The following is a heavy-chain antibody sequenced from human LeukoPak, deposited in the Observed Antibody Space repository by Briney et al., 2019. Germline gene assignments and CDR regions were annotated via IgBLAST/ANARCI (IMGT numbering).Heavy chain of an antibody. CDR2: ISGSGGST. D-gene: IGHD3-22*01. CDR1: GFTFSSYA. Sequence: PGGSLRLSCAASGFTFSSYAMSWVRQAPGKGLEWVSAISGSGGSTYYADSVKGRFTISRDNAKNTLYLQMNSLRAEDTAVYYCARGFYDYYDSSGQLPSDYWGQGTLVTVSS. V-gene: IGHV3-23*01. CDR3: ARGFYDYYDSSGQLPSDY. J-gene: IGHJ4*02.